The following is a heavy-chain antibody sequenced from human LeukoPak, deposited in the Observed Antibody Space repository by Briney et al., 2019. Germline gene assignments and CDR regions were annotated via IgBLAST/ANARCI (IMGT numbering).Heavy chain of an antibody. V-gene: IGHV3-9*01. CDR1: GFTFDDYA. Sequence: GGSLRLSCAASGFTFDDYAMHWVRQAPGKGLEWVSGISWNSGSIGYADSVKGRFTISRDNAKNSLYLQMNSLRTGDTALYYCAKGLTGGYSYGTVDYWGQGTLVTVSS. CDR2: ISWNSGSI. J-gene: IGHJ4*02. CDR3: AKGLTGGYSYGTVDY. D-gene: IGHD5-18*01.